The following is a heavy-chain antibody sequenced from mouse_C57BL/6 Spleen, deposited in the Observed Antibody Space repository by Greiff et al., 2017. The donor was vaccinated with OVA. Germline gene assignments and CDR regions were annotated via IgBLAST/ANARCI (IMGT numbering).Heavy chain of an antibody. V-gene: IGHV5-17*01. CDR3: AKSLLCDY. Sequence: EVKLVESGGGLVKPGGSLKLSCAASGFTFSDYGMHWVRQAPEKGLEWVAYISSGSSTIDYADTVKGRFTISRDNAKNTLFLQMTSLRSEDTAMYYCAKSLLCDYWGQGTSVTVSS. D-gene: IGHD2-1*01. J-gene: IGHJ4*01. CDR2: ISSGSSTI. CDR1: GFTFSDYG.